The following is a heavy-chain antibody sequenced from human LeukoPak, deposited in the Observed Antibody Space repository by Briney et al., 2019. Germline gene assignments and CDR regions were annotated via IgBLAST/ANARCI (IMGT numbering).Heavy chain of an antibody. D-gene: IGHD3-10*01. CDR3: ARRPNLTYYYGSGSYTAYAFDI. CDR1: GGSIGTYY. CDR2: IYYSGST. V-gene: IGHV4-59*08. Sequence: SETLSLTCTVSGGSIGTYYWSWIRQPPGKGLEWIGYIYYSGSTNYNPSLKSRVTISVDTSKNQFSLKLSSVTAADTAVYYCARRPNLTYYYGSGSYTAYAFDIWGQGTMVTVSS. J-gene: IGHJ3*02.